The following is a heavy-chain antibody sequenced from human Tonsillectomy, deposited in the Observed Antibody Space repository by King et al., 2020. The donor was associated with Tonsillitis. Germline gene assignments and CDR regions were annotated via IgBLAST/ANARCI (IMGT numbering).Heavy chain of an antibody. CDR1: GFTFSRYT. V-gene: IGHV3-48*02. J-gene: IGHJ4*02. CDR3: VRDYNWDFDY. CDR2: ITTSSDIT. Sequence: VQLVESGGGLAQPGGSLRLSCAASGFTFSRYTMNWVRQAPGKGLEWLSFITTSSDITNYADSVKGRFTISRVNAKNSLYLHMNSLRDDDTAVYYCVRDYNWDFDYWGQGTLVTVSS. D-gene: IGHD1-20*01.